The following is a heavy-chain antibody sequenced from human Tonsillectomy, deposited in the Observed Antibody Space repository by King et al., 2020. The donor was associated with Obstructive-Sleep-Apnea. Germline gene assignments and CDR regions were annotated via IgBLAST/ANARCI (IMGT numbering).Heavy chain of an antibody. V-gene: IGHV4-39*01. CDR3: ASQEYMATMNY. J-gene: IGHJ4*02. D-gene: IGHD5-24*01. Sequence: QMQLQESGPGLVKPSETLSLTCTVSGGSISSSSYYWGWIRQPPGKGLEWIGSSYYSGSTYYNPSLKSRVTISVDTSKNQFSLKLSSVTAADTAVYYCASQEYMATMNYWGQGTLVTVSS. CDR2: SYYSGST. CDR1: GGSISSSSYY.